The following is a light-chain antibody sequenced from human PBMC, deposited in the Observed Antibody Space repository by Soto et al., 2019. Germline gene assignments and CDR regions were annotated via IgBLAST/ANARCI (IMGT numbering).Light chain of an antibody. Sequence: DIQMTQSPSTLPASVGSRFTITCRASHDIRTFLAWYQQKPGKAPKLLIYEASTLQTGVPSRFRGGGSGTDFTLTIDNLQPEDFATYYCQQVDASPSTFGGGTKVDIK. V-gene: IGKV1-9*01. CDR2: EAS. CDR1: HDIRTF. CDR3: QQVDASPST. J-gene: IGKJ4*01.